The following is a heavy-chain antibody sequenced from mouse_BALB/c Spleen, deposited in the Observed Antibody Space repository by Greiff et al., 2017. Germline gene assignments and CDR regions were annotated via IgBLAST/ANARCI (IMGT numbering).Heavy chain of an antibody. CDR1: GFYINDYY. V-gene: IGHV14-4*02. CDR2: IDPENGDT. Sequence: VQLKQSGAELVRSGASVKLSCTASGFYINDYYMHWVKQRPEQGLEWIGWIDPENGDTEYAPKFQGKATMTADTSSNTAYLPLSSLTSEDTAVYYCTGYGNYDYFDYWGQGTTLTVSS. CDR3: TGYGNYDYFDY. D-gene: IGHD2-1*01. J-gene: IGHJ2*01.